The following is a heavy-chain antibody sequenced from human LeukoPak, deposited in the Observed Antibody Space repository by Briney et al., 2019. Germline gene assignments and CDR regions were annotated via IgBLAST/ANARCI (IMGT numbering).Heavy chain of an antibody. CDR2: TSLDGANV. Sequence: GGSLRLSCAGSGFTFYNYGLHWVRQAPGKGLEWVSFTSLDGANVLYADSVKGRFTISRENSNNTLHLQMNSLRPEDTAVYYCPRPTGDPSLGGLSFGYFNFWGQGPL. CDR1: GFTFYNYG. J-gene: IGHJ4*02. D-gene: IGHD2-15*01. CDR3: PRPTGDPSLGGLSFGYFNF. V-gene: IGHV3-30*03.